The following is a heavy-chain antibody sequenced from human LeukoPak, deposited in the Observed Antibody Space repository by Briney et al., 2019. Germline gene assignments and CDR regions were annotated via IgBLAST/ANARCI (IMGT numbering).Heavy chain of an antibody. CDR2: ISAYNGNT. J-gene: IGHJ4*02. D-gene: IGHD3-10*01. CDR3: ARVAHIHLGEFLYYFDY. V-gene: IGHV1-18*01. Sequence: VASVKVSCKASGYTFTSYGISWVRQAPGQGLEWMGWISAYNGNTNYAQKLQGRVTMTTDTSTSTAYMELRSLRSDDTAVYYCARVAHIHLGEFLYYFDYWGQGTLVTVSS. CDR1: GYTFTSYG.